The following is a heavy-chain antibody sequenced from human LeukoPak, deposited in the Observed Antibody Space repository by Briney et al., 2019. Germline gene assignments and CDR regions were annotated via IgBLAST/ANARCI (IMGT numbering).Heavy chain of an antibody. Sequence: SETLSLTCTVSGGSISSGSYYWGWIRQPPGKGLEWIGNIYYGGNTYYNPSLKSRVTISVDTSKNQFSLKLSSVTPEDTAVYYCARGYLNAGFDSWGQGTLVTVSS. D-gene: IGHD1-1*01. CDR2: IYYGGNT. CDR1: GGSISSGSYY. J-gene: IGHJ4*02. V-gene: IGHV4-39*01. CDR3: ARGYLNAGFDS.